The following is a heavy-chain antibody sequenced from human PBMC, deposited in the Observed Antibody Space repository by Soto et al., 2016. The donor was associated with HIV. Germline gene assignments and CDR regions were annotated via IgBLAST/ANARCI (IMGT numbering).Heavy chain of an antibody. V-gene: IGHV3-23*01. J-gene: IGHJ6*02. CDR1: GFTFSSYA. CDR3: AKELGGHPLYYYGMDV. Sequence: EVQLLESGGGLVQPGGSLRLSCAASGFTFSSYAMSWVRQAPGKGLEWVSAISGSGGSTYYADSVKGRFTISRDNSKNTLYLQMNSLRAEDTAVYYCAKELGGHPLYYYGMDVWGQGDHGHRLL. CDR2: ISGSGGST.